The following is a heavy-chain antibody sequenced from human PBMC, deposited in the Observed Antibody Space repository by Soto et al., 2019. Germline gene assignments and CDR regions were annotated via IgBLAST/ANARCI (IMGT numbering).Heavy chain of an antibody. J-gene: IGHJ4*02. D-gene: IGHD2-8*01. Sequence: QVQLVQSGGEVKKPGASVKVSCKAYGYTFTHYYMHWVRQAPGQGLEWMGMINPSGGSTSYAQNFQDRLTMTRDTSTSTVYMELSSLRSEDTAVYYCARPPFPGCINGVCYPCDHWGQGTLVTVSS. CDR3: ARPPFPGCINGVCYPCDH. CDR2: INPSGGST. CDR1: GYTFTHYY. V-gene: IGHV1-46*01.